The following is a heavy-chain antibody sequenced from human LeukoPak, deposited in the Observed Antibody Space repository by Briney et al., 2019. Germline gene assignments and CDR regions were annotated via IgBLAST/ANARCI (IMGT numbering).Heavy chain of an antibody. V-gene: IGHV4-30-2*01. D-gene: IGHD5-18*01. CDR2: IYHSGST. CDR3: ARELRYTGYYYGMDV. J-gene: IGHJ6*02. CDR1: GVSISSGGYS. Sequence: PSQTLSLTCAVSGVSISSGGYSWSWIRQPPGKGLEWIGYIYHSGSTYYNPSLKSRVTISVDRSKNQFSLKLSSVTAADTAVYYCARELRYTGYYYGMDVWGQGTTVTVSS.